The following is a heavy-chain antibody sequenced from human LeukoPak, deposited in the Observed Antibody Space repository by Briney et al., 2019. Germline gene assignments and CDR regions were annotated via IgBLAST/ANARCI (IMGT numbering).Heavy chain of an antibody. J-gene: IGHJ4*02. CDR2: ISGNNDNT. CDR1: GYTFVNYG. Sequence: ASVKVSCKASGYTFVNYGISWVRQAPGQGLEWMGWISGNNDNTKYAQKFQGRVTLTTDTSTSTAYMELRSLRSDDTAVYYCARTPGGTVTTFDYWGQGTLVTVSS. CDR3: ARTPGGTVTTFDY. D-gene: IGHD4-17*01. V-gene: IGHV1-18*01.